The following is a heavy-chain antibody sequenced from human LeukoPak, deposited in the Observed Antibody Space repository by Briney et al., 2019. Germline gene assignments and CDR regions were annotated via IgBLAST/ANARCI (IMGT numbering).Heavy chain of an antibody. CDR3: VRDFTYNTACMGC. J-gene: IGHJ4*02. Sequence: GGTLRLSCAASGFTFRNYGMGWVRQVPGKGPVWVSRIKTDGSITDYADSVKGRFTISRDNAKNTLYLQMNSLRAEDTAVYYCVRDFTYNTACMGCWGQGTLVTVSS. D-gene: IGHD5-18*01. V-gene: IGHV3-74*01. CDR2: IKTDGSIT. CDR1: GFTFRNYG.